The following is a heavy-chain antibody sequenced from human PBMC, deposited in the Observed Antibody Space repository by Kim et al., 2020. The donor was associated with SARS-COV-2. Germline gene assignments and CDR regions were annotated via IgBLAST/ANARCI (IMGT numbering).Heavy chain of an antibody. D-gene: IGHD1-26*01. CDR1: DSTFSRYW. CDR2: VNVGGGTT. V-gene: IGHV3-74*01. Sequence: GGSLRLSCAGSDSTFSRYWMNWVRQGPGKGLDCIARVNVGGGTTHYADSVKDRFTISRDNAKNTLYLQMNSLRADDTAVYYCAREVSWDFDFGGPG. J-gene: IGHJ4*03. CDR3: AREVSWDFDF.